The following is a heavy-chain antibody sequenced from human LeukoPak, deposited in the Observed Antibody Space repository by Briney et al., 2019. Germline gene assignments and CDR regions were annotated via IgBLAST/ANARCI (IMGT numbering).Heavy chain of an antibody. D-gene: IGHD1-26*01. J-gene: IGHJ3*02. CDR2: INHSGST. CDR1: GGSFSGYY. V-gene: IGHV4-34*01. Sequence: PSETLSLTCAAYGGSFSGYYWSWIRQPPGKGLEWIGEINHSGSTNYNPSLKSRVTISVDTSKKQFSLKLSSVTAADTAVYYCARSLSSGSYYGDALDIWGQGTMVTVSS. CDR3: ARSLSSGSYYGDALDI.